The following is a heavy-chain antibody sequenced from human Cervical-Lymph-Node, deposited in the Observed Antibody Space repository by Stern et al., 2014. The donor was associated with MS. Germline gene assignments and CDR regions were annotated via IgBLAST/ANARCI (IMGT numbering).Heavy chain of an antibody. V-gene: IGHV1-2*06. CDR3: ATRRGCSGGSCSSRSLDY. CDR1: GYTFTAYN. Sequence: VQLVESGADVKKPGASVKVSCKASGYTFTAYNMHWLRQAPGQALEWMGRINPKSGVTNYAQKFQDRVTMTRDTSNSTVYMELSRLRSNDTAMYYCATRRGCSGGSCSSRSLDYWGQGTLVTVSS. J-gene: IGHJ4*02. CDR2: INPKSGVT. D-gene: IGHD2-15*01.